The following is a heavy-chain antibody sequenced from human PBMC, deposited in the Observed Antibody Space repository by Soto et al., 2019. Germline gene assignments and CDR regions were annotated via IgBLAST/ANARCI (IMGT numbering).Heavy chain of an antibody. J-gene: IGHJ4*02. CDR1: GFSLDTWGVG. D-gene: IGHD3-16*01. CDR3: ARALGSWGSYYFDH. CDR2: IYWDDDK. Sequence: QITLKESGPTLVRPTQTLTLTCTVSGFSLDTWGVGVGWIRQPPGKAPEWLALIYWDDDKRYSPSLKNRLTITKDTSKNQVVLTVTNMDPVDTVTYYCARALGSWGSYYFDHWGQGPLVNVSS. V-gene: IGHV2-5*02.